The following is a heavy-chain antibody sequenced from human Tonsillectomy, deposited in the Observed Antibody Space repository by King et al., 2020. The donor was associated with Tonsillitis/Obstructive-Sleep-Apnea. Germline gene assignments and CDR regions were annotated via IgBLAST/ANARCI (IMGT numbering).Heavy chain of an antibody. D-gene: IGHD5-24*01. Sequence: QLQESGPGLVKPSETLSLTCTVSGGSISSISYHWCWLCQPPGKWLEWIGSIYYSWSTYSSPSLRSRHTLSVETSKNQFSLNLSSVTAADTAVYYCARRDGWLHSHFDYWGQGTLVTVSS. CDR2: IYYSWST. J-gene: IGHJ4*02. V-gene: IGHV4-39*01. CDR3: ARRDGWLHSHFDY. CDR1: GGSISSISYH.